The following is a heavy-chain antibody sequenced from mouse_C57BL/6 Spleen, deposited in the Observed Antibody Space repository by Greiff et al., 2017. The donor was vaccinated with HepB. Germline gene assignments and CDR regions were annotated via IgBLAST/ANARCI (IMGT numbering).Heavy chain of an antibody. J-gene: IGHJ3*01. D-gene: IGHD4-1*02. CDR1: GYTFTDYN. Sequence: EVQLQQSGPELVKPGASVKIPCKASGYTFTDYNMDWVKQSHGKSLEWIGDINPNNGGTIYNQKFKGKATLTVDNSSSKAYMELRSLTSEDTAVYYLARGLGVLNWAWFAYWGQGTLVTVSA. CDR3: ARGLGVLNWAWFAY. V-gene: IGHV1-18*01. CDR2: INPNNGGT.